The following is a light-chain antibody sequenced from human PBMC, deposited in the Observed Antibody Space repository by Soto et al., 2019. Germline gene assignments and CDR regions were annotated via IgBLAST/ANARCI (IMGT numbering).Light chain of an antibody. Sequence: EVVLTQSPGTLSLSPGERATLSCRASETISSSHLAWYQQTPGQAPRLLLYRSSTRATGIPDRFSGSGSGTDFTLTINTLQPDDFATYYCQQSYSYPLTFGGGTKVEI. J-gene: IGKJ4*01. CDR1: ETISSSH. CDR3: QQSYSYPLT. CDR2: RSS. V-gene: IGKV3-20*01.